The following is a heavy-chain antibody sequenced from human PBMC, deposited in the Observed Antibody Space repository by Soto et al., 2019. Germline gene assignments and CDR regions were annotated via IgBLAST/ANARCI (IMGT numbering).Heavy chain of an antibody. CDR3: ARGLVVVVAATQYYYYGMDV. V-gene: IGHV1-46*01. Sequence: QVQLVQSGAEVKKPGASVKVSCKASGYTFTSYYMHWVRQAPGQGLEWMGIINPSGGSTSYAQKFQGRVTMTRDTSTSTVYMELSSLRSVDTAVYYCARGLVVVVAATQYYYYGMDVWGQGTTVTVSS. J-gene: IGHJ6*02. D-gene: IGHD2-15*01. CDR1: GYTFTSYY. CDR2: INPSGGST.